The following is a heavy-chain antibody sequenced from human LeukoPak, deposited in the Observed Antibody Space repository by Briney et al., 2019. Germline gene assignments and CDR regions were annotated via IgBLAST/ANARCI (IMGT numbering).Heavy chain of an antibody. Sequence: PGGSLRLSCAASGFTFDDYGMSWVRQAPGKGLEWVAGINWNGGSTGYADSVKGRFTISRDNAKNSLYLQMNSLRAEDTALYYCARASSDDFWSGYSSLYYFDYWGQGTLVTVSS. J-gene: IGHJ4*02. V-gene: IGHV3-20*04. CDR2: INWNGGST. CDR1: GFTFDDYG. D-gene: IGHD3-3*01. CDR3: ARASSDDFWSGYSSLYYFDY.